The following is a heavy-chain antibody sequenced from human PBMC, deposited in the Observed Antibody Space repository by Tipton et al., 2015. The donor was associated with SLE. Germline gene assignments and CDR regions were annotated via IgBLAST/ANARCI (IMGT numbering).Heavy chain of an antibody. Sequence: SLRLSCAASGFTFSSYGMHWVRQAPGKGLEWVAFIRYDGSNKYYADSVKGRFTISRDNARNTLYLQMYSLRAEDTAVYYCARGVAYYYDSGALDIWGQGTMVTVSS. V-gene: IGHV3-30*02. D-gene: IGHD3-22*01. J-gene: IGHJ3*02. CDR2: IRYDGSNK. CDR3: ARGVAYYYDSGALDI. CDR1: GFTFSSYG.